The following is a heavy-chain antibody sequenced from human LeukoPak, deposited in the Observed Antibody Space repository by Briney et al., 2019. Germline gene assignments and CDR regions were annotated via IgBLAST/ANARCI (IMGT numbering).Heavy chain of an antibody. Sequence: GGSLRLSCVASGFTFSDYAMSWVRQAPGKGLEWVSVISGSGDSTYYADSVKGRFSISRDNPKNTLYLQMNSLRAEDTAVYYCAKDRQAAAPNVRFDPWGQGTLVTVSS. V-gene: IGHV3-23*01. CDR2: ISGSGDST. CDR1: GFTFSDYA. J-gene: IGHJ5*02. D-gene: IGHD6-13*01. CDR3: AKDRQAAAPNVRFDP.